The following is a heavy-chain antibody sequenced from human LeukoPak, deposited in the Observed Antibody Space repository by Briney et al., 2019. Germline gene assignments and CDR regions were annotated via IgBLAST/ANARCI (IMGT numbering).Heavy chain of an antibody. D-gene: IGHD6-13*01. CDR3: ARDHSSYYYYGMDV. CDR2: ISYDGSNK. CDR1: GFTFSSYA. V-gene: IGHV3-30-3*01. Sequence: GRSPRLSCAASGFTFSSYAMHWVRQAPGKGLEWVAVISYDGSNKYYADSVKGRFTISRDNSKNTLYLQMNSLRAEDTAVYYCARDHSSYYYYGMDVWGQGTTVTVSS. J-gene: IGHJ6*02.